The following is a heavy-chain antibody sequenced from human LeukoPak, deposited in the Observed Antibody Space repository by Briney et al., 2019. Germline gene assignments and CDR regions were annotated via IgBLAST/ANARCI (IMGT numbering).Heavy chain of an antibody. J-gene: IGHJ4*02. V-gene: IGHV4-38-2*02. CDR1: GYSISSGYY. CDR3: ARRRNYGGDSGGLDY. D-gene: IGHD4-23*01. CDR2: IFHSGST. Sequence: PSETLSLTCTVSGYSISSGYYWGWIRQPPGKGLEWIGNIFHSGSTYYNPSLKSRVTISVDTSKNQFSLNLSSVTAADTAVYYCARRRNYGGDSGGLDYWGQGTLVTVSS.